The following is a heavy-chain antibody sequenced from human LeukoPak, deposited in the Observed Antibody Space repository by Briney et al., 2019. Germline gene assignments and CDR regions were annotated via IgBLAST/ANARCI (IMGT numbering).Heavy chain of an antibody. J-gene: IGHJ6*02. CDR2: INAKSGDT. V-gene: IGHV1-2*02. Sequence: ASVRLSCKASGYTFTDYYMHWVRQAPGQGLGWMGWINAKSGDTYYGQNFQGRVTMTRDTSAAYMELTRLRSDDTAVYYCARDRIPGTRGAYGLDVWGQGTTVTVSS. CDR1: GYTFTDYY. D-gene: IGHD1-1*01. CDR3: ARDRIPGTRGAYGLDV.